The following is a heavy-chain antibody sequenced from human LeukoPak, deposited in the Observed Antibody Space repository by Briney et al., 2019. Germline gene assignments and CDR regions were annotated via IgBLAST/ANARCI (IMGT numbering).Heavy chain of an antibody. V-gene: IGHV3-30*18. J-gene: IGHJ4*02. CDR1: GFTFRSSA. Sequence: GGSLRLSCAASGFTFRSSAMTWVRQAPGKGLEWVALISYDGSNKNYADSVRGRFTISRDNSKNTLYLQMNSLRAEDTAVYYCAKDSSSTWFGGDSKWGQGTLVTVSS. CDR3: AKDSSSTWFGGDSK. D-gene: IGHD3-10*01. CDR2: ISYDGSNK.